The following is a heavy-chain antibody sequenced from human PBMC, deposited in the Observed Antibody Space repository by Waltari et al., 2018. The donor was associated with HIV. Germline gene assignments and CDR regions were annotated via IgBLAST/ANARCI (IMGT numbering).Heavy chain of an antibody. V-gene: IGHV3-7*01. Sequence: ELLLVESGGGLVQPGGSLRLSCAASGFRFADHWLTWVRQAPGRELGWVANRKQDGSEEYYVDSVKGRFTISRDNARNSLYLQMNSLTAEDTALYYCATRSYDYISRASAWFLDSWGQGTLVTVSS. CDR2: RKQDGSEE. J-gene: IGHJ4*02. CDR3: ATRSYDYISRASAWFLDS. CDR1: GFRFADHW. D-gene: IGHD3-10*01.